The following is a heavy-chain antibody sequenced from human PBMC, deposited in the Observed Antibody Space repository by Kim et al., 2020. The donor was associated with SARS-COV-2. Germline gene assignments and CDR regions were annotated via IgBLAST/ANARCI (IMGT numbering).Heavy chain of an antibody. CDR2: T. D-gene: IGHD6-25*01. CDR3: ARRGENHYFDY. J-gene: IGHJ4*02. V-gene: IGHV4-59*08. Sequence: TNYNPSLKRRVTISVDTSKNQFSLKLSSVTAADTAVYYCARRGENHYFDYWGQGTLVTVSS.